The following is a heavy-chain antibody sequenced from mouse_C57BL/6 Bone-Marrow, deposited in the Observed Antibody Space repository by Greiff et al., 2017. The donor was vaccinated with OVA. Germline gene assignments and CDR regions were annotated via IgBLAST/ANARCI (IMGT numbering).Heavy chain of an antibody. CDR1: GSTFTSYW. Sequence: VQLQQPGAELVMPGASVKLSCKASGSTFTSYWMHWVKQRPGQGLEWIGEIDPSDSYTNYNQKFKGRSTLTVDKSSSTAYMQLSSLTSEDSAVYYCARDGYYSWFAYWGQGTLVTVSA. J-gene: IGHJ3*01. CDR2: IDPSDSYT. D-gene: IGHD2-3*01. V-gene: IGHV1-69*01. CDR3: ARDGYYSWFAY.